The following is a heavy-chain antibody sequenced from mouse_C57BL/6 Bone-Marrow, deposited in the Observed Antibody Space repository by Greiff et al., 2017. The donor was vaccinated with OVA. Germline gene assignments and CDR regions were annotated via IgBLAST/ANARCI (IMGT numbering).Heavy chain of an antibody. V-gene: IGHV1-55*01. CDR1: GYTFTSYW. CDR3: ARDSSGYVGFAY. Sequence: QVQLQQSGAELVKPGASVKMSCKASGYTFTSYWITWVKQRPGQGLEWIGDIYPGSGSTNYNEKFKSKATLTVDTSSSTAYMQLSSLTSEDSAVYYCARDSSGYVGFAYWGQGTLVTVSA. D-gene: IGHD3-2*02. CDR2: IYPGSGST. J-gene: IGHJ3*01.